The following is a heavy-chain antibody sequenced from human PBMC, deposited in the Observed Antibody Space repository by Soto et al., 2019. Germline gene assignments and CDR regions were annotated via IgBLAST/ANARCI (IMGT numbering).Heavy chain of an antibody. V-gene: IGHV3-74*01. Sequence: EVQLVESGGGLVQPGGSLRLSCAASGFTFSDYWMHWVRQAPGKGLVWVSRIKGDASSIAYADSVRGRFTISRDNAKNTLYLQTNRLSAEDTAVYYCARGLRGYYGKDVGGQGTTVTVSS. D-gene: IGHD4-17*01. CDR1: GFTFSDYW. J-gene: IGHJ6*02. CDR3: ARGLRGYYGKDV. CDR2: IKGDASSI.